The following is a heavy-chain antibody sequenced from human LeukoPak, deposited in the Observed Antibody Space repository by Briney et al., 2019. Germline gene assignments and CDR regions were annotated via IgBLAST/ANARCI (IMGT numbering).Heavy chain of an antibody. CDR3: ARGYSYGYQHFDY. CDR1: GYTFTVYY. V-gene: IGHV1-2*02. D-gene: IGHD5-18*01. J-gene: IGHJ4*02. Sequence: ASVKVSCKASGYTFTVYYMHWVRQAPGQGLEWMGWINPNSGGTNYAQKFQGRVTMTRDTSISTAYMELSRLRSDDTAVYYCARGYSYGYQHFDYCGQGTLVTVSS. CDR2: INPNSGGT.